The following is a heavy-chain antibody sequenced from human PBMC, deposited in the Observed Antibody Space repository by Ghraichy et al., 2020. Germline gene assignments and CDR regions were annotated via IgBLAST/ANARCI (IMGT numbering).Heavy chain of an antibody. CDR1: GGSISSGGYY. V-gene: IGHV4-31*03. CDR3: ARDWTGYCSGGSCYPGYYFDY. J-gene: IGHJ4*02. Sequence: TLSLTCTVSGGSISSGGYYWSWIRQHPGKGLEWIGYIYYSGSTYYNPSLKSRVTISVDTSKNQFSLKLSSVTAADTAVYYCARDWTGYCSGGSCYPGYYFDYWGQGTLVTVSS. CDR2: IYYSGST. D-gene: IGHD2-15*01.